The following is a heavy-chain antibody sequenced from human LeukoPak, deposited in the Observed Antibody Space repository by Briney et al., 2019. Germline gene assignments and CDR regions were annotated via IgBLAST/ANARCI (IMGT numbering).Heavy chain of an antibody. J-gene: IGHJ4*02. CDR1: GFTFSSYG. V-gene: IGHV3-30*02. CDR3: AKDLGYCSSTSCYTHAGTGTDY. Sequence: GGSLRLSCAASGFTFSSYGMHWVRQAPGKGLEWVAVIRYDGSNKYYADSVKGRFTISRDNSKNTLYLQMNSLRAEDTAVYYCAKDLGYCSSTSCYTHAGTGTDYWGQGTLVTVSS. D-gene: IGHD2-2*02. CDR2: IRYDGSNK.